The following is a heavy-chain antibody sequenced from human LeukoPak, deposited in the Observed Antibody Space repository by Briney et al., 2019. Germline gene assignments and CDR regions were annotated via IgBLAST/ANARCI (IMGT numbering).Heavy chain of an antibody. V-gene: IGHV3-13*05. CDR2: IGTAGGP. D-gene: IGHD3-22*01. CDR1: GFTFSSYD. J-gene: IGHJ4*02. Sequence: GGSLRLSCAASGFTFSSYDMHWVRQAPGQGLEWVSAIGTAGGPSYPSSVNGRFTISRENAKNSLYLQMNSLRAGDTAVYYCAREDRGSGYTDLDFWGQGTLVTVSS. CDR3: AREDRGSGYTDLDF.